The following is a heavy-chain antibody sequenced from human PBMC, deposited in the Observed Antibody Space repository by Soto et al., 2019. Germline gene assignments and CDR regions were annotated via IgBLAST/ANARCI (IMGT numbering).Heavy chain of an antibody. CDR1: GGSISSHY. CDR2: TYITGTT. D-gene: IGHD5-12*01. Sequence: QVQLQESGPGLVRPSETLSLTCTVSGGSISSHYWSWIRQPAGKELGWIGRTYITGTTSYNPSLKSRVSMSLDSSRNQFSLKLSSVTAADTAVYYCARDGGYNGYEQGNPFDIWGQGTKVTVSS. CDR3: ARDGGYNGYEQGNPFDI. J-gene: IGHJ3*02. V-gene: IGHV4-4*07.